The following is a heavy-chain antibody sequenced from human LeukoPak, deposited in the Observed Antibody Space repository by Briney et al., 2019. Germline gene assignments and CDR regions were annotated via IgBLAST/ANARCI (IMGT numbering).Heavy chain of an antibody. Sequence: PGGSLRLSCTASGFTVTVSSNYMSWVRQAPGKGLEWVSLIYSGGNTYYADSVKGRFTISRDNSKNTLYLQMNSLRAEDTAVYYCATESRHCSSTSCYVEGHWGQGTLVTVSS. V-gene: IGHV3-53*01. CDR2: IYSGGNT. D-gene: IGHD2-2*01. J-gene: IGHJ4*02. CDR3: ATESRHCSSTSCYVEGH. CDR1: GFTVTVSSNY.